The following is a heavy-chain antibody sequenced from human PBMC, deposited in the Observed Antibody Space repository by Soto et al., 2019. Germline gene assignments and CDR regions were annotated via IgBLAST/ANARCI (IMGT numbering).Heavy chain of an antibody. V-gene: IGHV4-39*01. CDR3: ARLFPDTAMAPSVWFDP. J-gene: IGHJ5*02. Sequence: QLQLQESGPGLVKPSETLSLTCTVSGGSISSSSYYWGWIRQPPGKGLEWIGSIYYSGSTYYNPSLKSRVTISVDTSKNQFSLKLSSVTAADTAVYYCARLFPDTAMAPSVWFDPWGQGTLVTVSS. CDR2: IYYSGST. D-gene: IGHD5-18*01. CDR1: GGSISSSSYY.